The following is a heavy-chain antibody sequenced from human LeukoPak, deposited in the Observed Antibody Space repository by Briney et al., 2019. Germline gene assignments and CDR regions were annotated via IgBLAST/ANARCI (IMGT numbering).Heavy chain of an antibody. CDR3: ASHPIAAAADY. CDR1: GYGFTSYW. J-gene: IGHJ4*02. Sequence: GESPKISCKGSGYGFTSYWIGWVRQMPGKGLEWMGIIYPGDSDTRYSPSFQRQVTISADKSISTAYLQWSSLKASDTVMCYSASHPIAAAADYWGEGPLVTVSS. D-gene: IGHD6-13*01. V-gene: IGHV5-51*01. CDR2: IYPGDSDT.